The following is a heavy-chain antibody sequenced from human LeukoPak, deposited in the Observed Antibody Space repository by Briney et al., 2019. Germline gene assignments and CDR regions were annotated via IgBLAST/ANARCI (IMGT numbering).Heavy chain of an antibody. CDR3: AKDRYGDYSFDS. CDR2: ISGSGSSI. V-gene: IGHV3-23*01. CDR1: GFTFSTCG. J-gene: IGHJ4*02. D-gene: IGHD4-17*01. Sequence: PGGSLRLSCAASGFTFSTCGMNWVRKAPGQGLEWVSFISGSGSSIYHADSVKGRFTISRDNSNNTLYLQMNSLRAEDTAVYYCAKDRYGDYSFDSWGQGALVTVSS.